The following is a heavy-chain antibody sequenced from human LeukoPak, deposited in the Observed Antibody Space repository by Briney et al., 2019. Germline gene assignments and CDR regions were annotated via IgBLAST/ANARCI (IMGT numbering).Heavy chain of an antibody. CDR1: GFTFSDCN. Sequence: PGGSLRLSCAASGFTFSDCNMLWVRQTPGKGLEWLFYITSGGSAVHSADSVKDRFTFSRDNAKNSLYLQMNSLRVEDAGIYYCARVGSRGDWFDYWGQGTRVTVSS. V-gene: IGHV3-11*04. J-gene: IGHJ5*01. D-gene: IGHD1-26*01. CDR2: ITSGGSAV. CDR3: ARVGSRGDWFDY.